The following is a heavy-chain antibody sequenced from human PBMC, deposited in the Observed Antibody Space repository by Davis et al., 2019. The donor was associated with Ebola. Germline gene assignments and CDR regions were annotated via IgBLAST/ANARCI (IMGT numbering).Heavy chain of an antibody. D-gene: IGHD6-19*01. V-gene: IGHV4-39*01. Sequence: PSETLSLTCTVSGGSISSSSYYWGWIRQPPGKGLEWIGSIYYSGSTYYNPSLKSRVTISVDTSKNQFSLKLSSVTAADTAVYYCYGGAVAGNDYYYYYGMDVWGKGTTVTVSS. J-gene: IGHJ6*04. CDR2: IYYSGST. CDR3: YGGAVAGNDYYYYYGMDV. CDR1: GGSISSSSYY.